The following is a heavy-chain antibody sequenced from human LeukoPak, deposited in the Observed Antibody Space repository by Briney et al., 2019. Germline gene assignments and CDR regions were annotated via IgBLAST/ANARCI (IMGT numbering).Heavy chain of an antibody. CDR1: GFTFSSYA. J-gene: IGHJ4*02. CDR3: ARAARYYYDSSGYFDY. Sequence: PGGSLRLSCAASGFTFSSYAMSWVRQAPGKGLEWVSAISGSGGSTYYADSVKGRFTISRDNSKNTLYLQMNSLRAEDTAVYYCARAARYYYDSSGYFDYWGQGTLVIVSS. V-gene: IGHV3-23*01. D-gene: IGHD3-22*01. CDR2: ISGSGGST.